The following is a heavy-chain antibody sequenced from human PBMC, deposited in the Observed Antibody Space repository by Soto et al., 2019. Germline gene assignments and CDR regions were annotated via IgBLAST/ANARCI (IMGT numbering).Heavy chain of an antibody. CDR1: GASVSSETHF. J-gene: IGHJ4*01. V-gene: IGHV4-61*01. D-gene: IGHD1-26*01. CDR2: VYRTGIT. CDR3: AREDMSGTYYCDY. Sequence: SETLSLTCRVSGASVSSETHFWTWIRQPPGKGLEWIGYVYRTGITNSNPALTSRVTVSADRSKNQFSLTLRSVTAADTAVYYCAREDMSGTYYCDYWGPGIQVKVCS.